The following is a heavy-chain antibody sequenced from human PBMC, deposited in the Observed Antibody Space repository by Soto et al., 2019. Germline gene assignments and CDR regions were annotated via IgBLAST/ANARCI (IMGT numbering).Heavy chain of an antibody. V-gene: IGHV3-30-3*01. J-gene: IGHJ4*02. CDR3: ARVNKVAYYYDSSGYPLDY. D-gene: IGHD3-22*01. CDR1: GFTFGSYA. CDR2: ISYDGSNK. Sequence: LRLSCAASGFTFGSYAMHWVRQAPGKGLEWVAVISYDGSNKYYADSVKGRFTISRDNSKNTLYLQMNSLRAEDTAVYYCARVNKVAYYYDSSGYPLDYWGQGTLVTVSS.